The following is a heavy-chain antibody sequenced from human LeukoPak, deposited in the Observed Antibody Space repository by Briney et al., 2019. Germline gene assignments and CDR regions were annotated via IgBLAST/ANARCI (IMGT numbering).Heavy chain of an antibody. CDR3: ARAGGGEYGMYV. CDR1: GFAFRSYA. J-gene: IGHJ6*02. CDR2: ISYDGSSK. D-gene: IGHD3-16*01. Sequence: PGGSLRLSCAASGFAFRSYAMHWGRQAPGKGLEWVAVISYDGSSKYYANSVKGRFTISRDNSRSTLSLQMNSLRAEDTSVYYCARAGGGEYGMYVWGQGTTVTVSS. V-gene: IGHV3-30*04.